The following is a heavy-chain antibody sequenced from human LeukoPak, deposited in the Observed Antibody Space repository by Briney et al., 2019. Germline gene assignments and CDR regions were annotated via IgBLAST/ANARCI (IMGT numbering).Heavy chain of an antibody. D-gene: IGHD3-22*01. V-gene: IGHV1-46*01. CDR2: INPSGGST. J-gene: IGHJ4*02. CDR3: ARTYYYDSSGYSGFDY. Sequence: ASVKVSCKASGYTFTSYYMHWVRQAPGQGLEWMGIINPSGGSTSYAQKFQGRVTMTRDTSTSTVYMELSSLRSEHPAVYYCARTYYYDSSGYSGFDYWGQGTLVTVSS. CDR1: GYTFTSYY.